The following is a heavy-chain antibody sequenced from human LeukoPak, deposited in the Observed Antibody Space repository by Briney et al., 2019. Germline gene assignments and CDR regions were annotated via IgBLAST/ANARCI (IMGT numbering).Heavy chain of an antibody. CDR2: IYDSGST. D-gene: IGHD1-7*01. V-gene: IGHV4-59*01. Sequence: SETLSLTCTVSGGSISSYYWNWIRQPPGKGLEWIGCIYDSGSTNYNPSLKSRVTISVDTSKNQFSLKLSSVTAADTAVYYCARGQTGTTGYYMDVWGKGTTVTVSS. CDR3: ARGQTGTTGYYMDV. CDR1: GGSISSYY. J-gene: IGHJ6*03.